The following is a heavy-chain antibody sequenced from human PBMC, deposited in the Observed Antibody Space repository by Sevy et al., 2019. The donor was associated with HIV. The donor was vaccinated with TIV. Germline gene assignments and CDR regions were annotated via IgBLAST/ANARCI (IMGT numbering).Heavy chain of an antibody. Sequence: GGSLRLSCAASGFTFSSYSMNWVRQAPGKGLEWVSYISSSSSSIYYVDSVKGRFTISRDNAKNSLYLQMNSLRDEDTAVYYCARLGIAAAGTWFYYGMDVWGQGTTVTVSS. CDR3: ARLGIAAAGTWFYYGMDV. V-gene: IGHV3-48*02. CDR2: ISSSSSSI. D-gene: IGHD6-13*01. J-gene: IGHJ6*02. CDR1: GFTFSSYS.